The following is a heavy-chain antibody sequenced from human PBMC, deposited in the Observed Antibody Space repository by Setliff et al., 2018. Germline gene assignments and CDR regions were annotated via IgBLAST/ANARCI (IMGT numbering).Heavy chain of an antibody. Sequence: PSETLSLTCNVSGASISSYYWSWIRQPPGKGLEWIGYFFNSGDTDCNPSLKSRVTISVDTSKNQFSLRLTSVIAADTAVYYCAKHMTPVANYFSRYMDVWGKGTTVTVSS. J-gene: IGHJ6*03. CDR1: GASISSYY. CDR3: AKHMTPVANYFSRYMDV. V-gene: IGHV4-59*08. D-gene: IGHD4-17*01. CDR2: FFNSGDT.